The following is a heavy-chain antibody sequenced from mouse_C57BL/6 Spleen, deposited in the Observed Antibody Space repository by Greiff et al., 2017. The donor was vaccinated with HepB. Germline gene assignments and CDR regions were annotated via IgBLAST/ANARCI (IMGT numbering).Heavy chain of an antibody. Sequence: VQLQQSGPGLVKPSQSLSLTCSVTGYSITSGYYWNWIRQFPGNKLEWMGYISYDGSNNYNPSLKNRISITRDTSKNQFFLKLNSVTTEDTATYYCAREGYYGSRYFDYWGQGTTLTVSS. CDR1: GYSITSGYY. V-gene: IGHV3-6*01. CDR3: AREGYYGSRYFDY. D-gene: IGHD1-1*01. J-gene: IGHJ2*01. CDR2: ISYDGSN.